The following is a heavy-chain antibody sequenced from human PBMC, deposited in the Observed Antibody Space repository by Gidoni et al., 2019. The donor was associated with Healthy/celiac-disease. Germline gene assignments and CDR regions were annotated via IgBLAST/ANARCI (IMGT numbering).Heavy chain of an antibody. J-gene: IGHJ5*02. V-gene: IGHV3-23*01. CDR1: GLTFSSYA. Sequence: EVQLLASGGGFVQPGASLRLSCAASGLTFSSYAMSWVRQAPGKGLEWVSAISGSGGSTYYADSVKGRFTISRDNSKNTLYLQMNSLRAEDTAVYYCAKPGAYCSGGSCYSGPYNWFDPWGQGTLVTVSS. CDR2: ISGSGGST. CDR3: AKPGAYCSGGSCYSGPYNWFDP. D-gene: IGHD2-15*01.